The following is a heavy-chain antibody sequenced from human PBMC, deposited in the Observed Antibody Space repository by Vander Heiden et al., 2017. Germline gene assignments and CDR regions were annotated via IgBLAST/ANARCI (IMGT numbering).Heavy chain of an antibody. V-gene: IGHV4-39*01. CDR2: IYYSGSA. D-gene: IGHD2-21*02. J-gene: IGHJ6*02. Sequence: QLQLQESGPGLVKPSETLSLTCTVSGGSISSSSAYWGWIRQPPGKGLEWIGSIYYSGSAYYNPSLKSRVTISVDTSKNQFSLKLSSVTAADTAVYYCARLDIVGVTANYGMDVWGQGTTVTVSS. CDR3: ARLDIVGVTANYGMDV. CDR1: GGSISSSSAY.